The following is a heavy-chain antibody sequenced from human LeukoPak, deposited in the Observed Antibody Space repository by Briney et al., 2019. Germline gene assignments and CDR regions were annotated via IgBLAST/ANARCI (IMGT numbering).Heavy chain of an antibody. D-gene: IGHD1-26*01. CDR1: EYIFSSHY. CDR3: AREGHSPLPAYAGSYQGPLDY. CDR2: INPSGGST. V-gene: IGHV1-46*01. Sequence: GASVKVSCKASEYIFSSHYLHWVRQAPGQGLEWMGMINPSGGSTSYAQKFQGRVTMTRDMSTSTVYMELSNLRSEDTAVYYCAREGHSPLPAYAGSYQGPLDYWGQGTLVTVSS. J-gene: IGHJ4*02.